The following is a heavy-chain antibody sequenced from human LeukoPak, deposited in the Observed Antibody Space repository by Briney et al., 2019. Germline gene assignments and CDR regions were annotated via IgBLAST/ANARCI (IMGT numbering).Heavy chain of an antibody. CDR3: ARVTYYYDSSGSP. V-gene: IGHV1-2*02. J-gene: IGHJ5*02. Sequence: ASVKVSCKASGYTFTGYYIHWVRQAPGQGLEWMGWINPNSGGTNYAQKFQGRVTMTRDTSISTAYMELSRLRSDDTAVYYCARVTYYYDSSGSPWGQGTLVTVSS. CDR2: INPNSGGT. D-gene: IGHD3-22*01. CDR1: GYTFTGYY.